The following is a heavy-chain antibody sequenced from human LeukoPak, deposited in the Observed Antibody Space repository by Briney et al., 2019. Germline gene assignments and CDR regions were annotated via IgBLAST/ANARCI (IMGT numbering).Heavy chain of an antibody. D-gene: IGHD3-22*01. V-gene: IGHV3-23*01. CDR3: AKDPTMIVVQGWFDP. CDR1: GFTVSSNY. Sequence: GGSLRLSCAASGFTVSSNYMSWVRQAPGKGLEWVSAISGSGGSTYYADSVKGRFTISRDNSKNTLYLQMNSLRAEDTAVYYCAKDPTMIVVQGWFDPWGQGTLVTVSS. CDR2: ISGSGGST. J-gene: IGHJ5*02.